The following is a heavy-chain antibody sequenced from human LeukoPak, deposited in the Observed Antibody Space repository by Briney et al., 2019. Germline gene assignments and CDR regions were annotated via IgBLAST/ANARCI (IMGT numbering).Heavy chain of an antibody. Sequence: SETLSLTCTVSGGSISSYYWGWIRQPPGKGLEWIGSIYYSGSTYYNPSLKSRVTISVDTSKNQFSLKLSSVTAADTAVYYCARHRLSHSRSTSCSWDYWGQGTLVTVSS. D-gene: IGHD2-2*01. J-gene: IGHJ4*02. CDR1: GGSISSYY. CDR2: IYYSGST. V-gene: IGHV4-39*01. CDR3: ARHRLSHSRSTSCSWDY.